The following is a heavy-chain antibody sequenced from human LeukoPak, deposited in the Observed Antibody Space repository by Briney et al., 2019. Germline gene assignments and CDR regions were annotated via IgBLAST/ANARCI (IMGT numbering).Heavy chain of an antibody. CDR2: IYYSGST. D-gene: IGHD1-26*01. J-gene: IGHJ4*02. Sequence: PSETLSLTCTVSGGSVSSGSYFWSWIRQPSGKGLEWIGHIYYSGSTNYDPSLKSRVTISIHTSKNQFSLKLSSVTAADTAVYYCARDVPGRYYDYWGQGTLVTVSS. CDR3: ARDVPGRYYDY. CDR1: GGSVSSGSYF. V-gene: IGHV4-61*01.